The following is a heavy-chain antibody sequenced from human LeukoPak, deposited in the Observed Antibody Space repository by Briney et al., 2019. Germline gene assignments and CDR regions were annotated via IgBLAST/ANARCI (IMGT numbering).Heavy chain of an antibody. Sequence: GGSLRLSCAASGFTFSSYAMHWVRQAPGKGLEYVSAISSNGGSTYYANSVKGRFTISRDNSKNTLYLQMGSLRAEDMAVYYCARDSGSSFTFDYWGQGTLVTVSS. CDR1: GFTFSSYA. J-gene: IGHJ4*02. CDR3: ARDSGSSFTFDY. V-gene: IGHV3-64*01. D-gene: IGHD6-6*01. CDR2: ISSNGGST.